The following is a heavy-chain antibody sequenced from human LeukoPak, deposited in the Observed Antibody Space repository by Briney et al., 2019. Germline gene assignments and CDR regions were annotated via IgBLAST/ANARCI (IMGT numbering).Heavy chain of an antibody. CDR1: GFTFSSHA. CDR2: ISYDGSIK. CDR3: ARDRSTKYSCDY. V-gene: IGHV3-30-3*01. Sequence: GRSLRLSCAASGFTFSSHAMHWVRQAPGKGLEWVAFISYDGSIKYYADSVKGRFTISRDNSKNTLYLQRSSLRTEDTAVYYCARDRSTKYSCDYWGQGTLVSVSS. J-gene: IGHJ4*02. D-gene: IGHD2-2*01.